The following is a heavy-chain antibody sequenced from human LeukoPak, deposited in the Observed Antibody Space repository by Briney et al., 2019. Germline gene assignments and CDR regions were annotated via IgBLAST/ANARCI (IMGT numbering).Heavy chain of an antibody. J-gene: IGHJ4*02. Sequence: PSETLSLTCTVSGDSIRSYYWSWVRQPPGKGLELIGHIYYTGTTYYNPSLNSRVTISLDTSRNQFSLRLTSVTAADTAVYYCARFSSDCSTASCYLTYWGQGTLVTVSS. V-gene: IGHV4-59*01. CDR1: GDSIRSYY. CDR3: ARFSSDCSTASCYLTY. D-gene: IGHD2-2*01. CDR2: IYYTGTT.